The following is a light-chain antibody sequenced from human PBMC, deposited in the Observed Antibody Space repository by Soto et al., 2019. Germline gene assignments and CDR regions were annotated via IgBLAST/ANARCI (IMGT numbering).Light chain of an antibody. J-gene: IGKJ1*01. CDR2: WAS. Sequence: DIVMTQSPDSLAVSLGERATINCKSSQSVLYSSNNKNYLAWYQQKPGQPPKLLIYWASTREFGVPDRFSGSGSGTDFTLTISSLQAEDVAVYYCQQYHSTPKTFCQGTKVEIK. CDR3: QQYHSTPKT. V-gene: IGKV4-1*01. CDR1: QSVLYSSNNKNY.